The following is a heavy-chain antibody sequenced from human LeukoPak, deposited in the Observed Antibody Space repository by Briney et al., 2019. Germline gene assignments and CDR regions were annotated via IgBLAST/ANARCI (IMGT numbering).Heavy chain of an antibody. Sequence: GGSLRLSCAASGFTFSNAWMSWVRQAPGKGLEWVGRIKSKTDGGTTDYAAPVKGRFTISRDNSKNTLYLQMNSLKTEDTAVYYCTVDYGSGGYYNYWGQGTLVTVSS. D-gene: IGHD3-10*01. CDR1: GFTFSNAW. V-gene: IGHV3-15*01. CDR2: IKSKTDGGTT. CDR3: TVDYGSGGYYNY. J-gene: IGHJ4*02.